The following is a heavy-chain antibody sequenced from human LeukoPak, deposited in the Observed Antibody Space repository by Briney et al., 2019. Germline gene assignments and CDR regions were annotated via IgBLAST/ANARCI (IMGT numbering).Heavy chain of an antibody. CDR1: GFTFDDYA. D-gene: IGHD5-12*01. CDR2: ISGNGGST. Sequence: AGGSLRLSCAASGFTFDDYAMQWVRHTPGKGLEWVSVISGNGGSTYYADSVKGRFTISRDNSKNFLYLQMNSLRTEDTALYYCAKVPLYSGYAIDYWGQGTLVTVSS. CDR3: AKVPLYSGYAIDY. J-gene: IGHJ4*02. V-gene: IGHV3-43*02.